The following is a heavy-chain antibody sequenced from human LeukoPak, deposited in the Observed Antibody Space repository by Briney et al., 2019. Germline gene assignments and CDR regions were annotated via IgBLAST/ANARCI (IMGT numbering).Heavy chain of an antibody. J-gene: IGHJ4*02. CDR1: GFTFSSYA. CDR2: ISYDGSNK. V-gene: IGHV3-30-3*01. CDR3: ARETILGYCSSTSCYALDY. Sequence: GGSLRLSGAASGFTFSSYAMHWVHQAPGKGLEWVAVISYDGSNKYYADSVKGRFTISRDNSKNTLYLQMNSLRAEDTAVYYCARETILGYCSSTSCYALDYWGQGTLVTVSS. D-gene: IGHD2-2*01.